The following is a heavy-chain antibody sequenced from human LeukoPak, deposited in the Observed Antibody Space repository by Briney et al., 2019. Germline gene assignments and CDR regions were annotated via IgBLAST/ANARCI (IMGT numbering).Heavy chain of an antibody. D-gene: IGHD6-13*01. CDR2: IKQDGSEK. V-gene: IGHV3-7*01. CDR1: GFTFSSYW. CDR3: ARVRLYSSSWYVSVDY. J-gene: IGHJ4*02. Sequence: GGSLRLSCAASGFTFSSYWMSWVRQAPGKGLEWVANIKQDGSEKYYVDSVKGRFTISRDNSKNTLYLQMSSLRAEDTAVYYCARVRLYSSSWYVSVDYWGQGTLVTVSS.